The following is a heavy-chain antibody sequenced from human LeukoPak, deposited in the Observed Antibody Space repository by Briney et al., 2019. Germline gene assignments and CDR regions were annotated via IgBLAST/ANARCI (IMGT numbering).Heavy chain of an antibody. V-gene: IGHV3-7*03. J-gene: IGHJ6*02. CDR3: ARGSGHDRVYYYGMDV. Sequence: GGSLRLSCAASGSTFSKYWMTWVRQAPGKGLEWVANIKQDGSEKSYVDSVKGRYTISRDNIKNSLHLQMNSLRVEDTAVYYCARGSGHDRVYYYGMDVWGQGTTVTVSS. CDR1: GSTFSKYW. CDR2: IKQDGSEK. D-gene: IGHD5-12*01.